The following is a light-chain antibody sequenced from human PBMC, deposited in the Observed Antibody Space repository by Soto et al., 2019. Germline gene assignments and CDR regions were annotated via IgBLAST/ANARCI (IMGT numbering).Light chain of an antibody. CDR3: KQYSDWPWGT. CDR1: QNVHSH. J-gene: IGKJ4*01. CDR2: GAS. Sequence: EIEMMQSPATLFVSPGERATLACRGSQNVHSHLASFQQNPGQAPRLLIYGASSRATGIPARFSGSGSGTEFTLTISTLQPEDFAVYYCKQYSDWPWGTFGGGSKVDIK. V-gene: IGKV3-15*01.